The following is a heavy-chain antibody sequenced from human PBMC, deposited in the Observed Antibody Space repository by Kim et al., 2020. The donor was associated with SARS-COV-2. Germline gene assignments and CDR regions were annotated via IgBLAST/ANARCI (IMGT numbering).Heavy chain of an antibody. V-gene: IGHV3-53*01. CDR1: GFTVSSNY. J-gene: IGHJ4*02. CDR3: ARVPPGYSSGWYDY. Sequence: GGSLRLSCAASGFTVSSNYMSWVRQAPGKRLEWVSVIYSGGSTYYADSVKGRFTISRDNSKNTLYLQMNSLRAEDTAVYYCARVPPGYSSGWYDYWGQGT. CDR2: IYSGGST. D-gene: IGHD6-19*01.